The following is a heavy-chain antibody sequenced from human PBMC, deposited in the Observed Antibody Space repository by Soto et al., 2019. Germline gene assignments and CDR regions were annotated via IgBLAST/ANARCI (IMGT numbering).Heavy chain of an antibody. CDR2: IYYSGNI. CDR1: GASISSADYF. Sequence: QVQLQESGPGLVKPSQTLSLTSTVSGASISSADYFWSWIRQPPAQGLEWIGYIYYSGNIFYNPSLESRVTISVDTSKNQFSLKLTSVTAADTAVYYCARQRTVYFARSGDWLDPWGQGTLVTVSS. V-gene: IGHV4-30-4*01. J-gene: IGHJ5*02. D-gene: IGHD3-9*01. CDR3: ARQRTVYFARSGDWLDP.